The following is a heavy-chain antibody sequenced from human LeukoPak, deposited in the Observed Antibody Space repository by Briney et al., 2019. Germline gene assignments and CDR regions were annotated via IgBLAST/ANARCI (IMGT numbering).Heavy chain of an antibody. J-gene: IGHJ5*02. V-gene: IGHV4-38-2*02. Sequence: SETLSLTCTVSGYSISSGYYWGWIRQPPGKGLEWIGSIYHSGSTYYNPSLKSRVTMSVDTSKNHFSLKLNSVTAADTAVYYCARGIYPSFNWFDPWGQGTLVTVSS. CDR1: GYSISSGYY. D-gene: IGHD5-12*01. CDR3: ARGIYPSFNWFDP. CDR2: IYHSGST.